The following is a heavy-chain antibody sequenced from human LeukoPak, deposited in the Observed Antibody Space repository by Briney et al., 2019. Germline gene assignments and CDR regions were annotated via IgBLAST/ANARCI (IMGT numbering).Heavy chain of an antibody. J-gene: IGHJ5*02. V-gene: IGHV4-61*01. Sequence: PSETLSLTCTVSGGSISSSSYYWGWIRQPPGKGLEWIGYIYYSGSTNYNPSLKSRVTISVDTSKNQFSLKLSSVTTADTAVYYCARDREERGNWFDPWGQGTLVTVSS. CDR3: ARDREERGNWFDP. D-gene: IGHD3-10*01. CDR1: GGSISSSSYY. CDR2: IYYSGST.